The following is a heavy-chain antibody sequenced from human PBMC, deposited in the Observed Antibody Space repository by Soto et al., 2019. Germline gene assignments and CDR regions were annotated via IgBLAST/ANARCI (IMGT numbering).Heavy chain of an antibody. V-gene: IGHV2-5*02. D-gene: IGHD3-9*01. CDR2: IYWDDDK. CDR3: AHRTTFYDFFTGYYHGPPFDY. J-gene: IGHJ4*02. CDR1: GFSLSTSGVG. Sequence: QITLKESGPTLVKPTQTLTLTCTFSGFSLSTSGVGVGWIRQPPGKALEWLALIYWDDDKRYSPSLKTRLTITKDTSKTQVVLTMTNMDPVDTSTYYCAHRTTFYDFFTGYYHGPPFDYWGQVTLVTVSS.